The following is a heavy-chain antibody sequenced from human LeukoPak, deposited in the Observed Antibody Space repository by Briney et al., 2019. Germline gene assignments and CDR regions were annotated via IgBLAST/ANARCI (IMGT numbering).Heavy chain of an antibody. D-gene: IGHD2-21*02. V-gene: IGHV3-23*01. Sequence: GGSLRLSCAASGCTFSSYAMTWVRQAPGKGLERVSAISGGGGTTYYADSVKGRFTISRDNSKNALYLQMNSLRAEDTAVYYCAIGGRDPLEYWGQGTLVTVSS. J-gene: IGHJ4*02. CDR1: GCTFSSYA. CDR2: ISGGGGTT. CDR3: AIGGRDPLEY.